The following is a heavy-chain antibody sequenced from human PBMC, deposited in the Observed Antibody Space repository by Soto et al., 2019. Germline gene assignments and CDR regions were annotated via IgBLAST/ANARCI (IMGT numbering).Heavy chain of an antibody. V-gene: IGHV1-18*01. D-gene: IGHD2-15*01. J-gene: IGHJ5*02. CDR3: ARDIVVVVAAMDNWFDP. CDR2: ISAYNGNT. Sequence: QGLEWMGWISAYNGNTNYAQKLQGRVTMTTDTSTSTAYMELRSLRSDDTAVYYCARDIVVVVAAMDNWFDPWGQGTLVTVSS.